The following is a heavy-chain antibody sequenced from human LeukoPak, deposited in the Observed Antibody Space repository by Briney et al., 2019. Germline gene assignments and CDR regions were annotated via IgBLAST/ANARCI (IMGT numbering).Heavy chain of an antibody. CDR1: GYTFTSYD. Sequence: GASVKVFCKASGYTFTSYDINWVRHASGQGLEWVGWMNPNRGNTGYAKKFQGRVTMTRNTSISRAYMELSSLRSEDTAVYYCARGKVAGRDAFDIWGQGTMVTVSS. D-gene: IGHD6-19*01. CDR3: ARGKVAGRDAFDI. V-gene: IGHV1-8*01. CDR2: MNPNRGNT. J-gene: IGHJ3*02.